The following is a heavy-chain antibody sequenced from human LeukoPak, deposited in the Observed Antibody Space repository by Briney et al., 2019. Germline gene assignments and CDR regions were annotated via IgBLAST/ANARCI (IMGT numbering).Heavy chain of an antibody. J-gene: IGHJ6*03. CDR1: GGSISSYY. CDR2: IYTSGST. D-gene: IGHD5-18*01. V-gene: IGHV4-4*07. Sequence: SETLSLTCTVSGGSISSYYWSWIRQPAGRGLEWIGRIYTSGSTNYNPSLKSRVTMSVDTSKNQFSLKLSSVTAADTAVYYCARGAKYSYYYYMDVWGKGTTVTVSS. CDR3: ARGAKYSYYYYMDV.